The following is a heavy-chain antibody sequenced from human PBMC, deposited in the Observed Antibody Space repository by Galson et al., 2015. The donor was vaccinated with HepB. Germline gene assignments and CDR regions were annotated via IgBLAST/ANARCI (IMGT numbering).Heavy chain of an antibody. D-gene: IGHD2-15*01. V-gene: IGHV3-23*01. CDR3: AKFRGAAAVIYYFDY. Sequence: SLRLSCAASGFTFSSNAMSWVRQAPGKGLEWVSGIFGGGSSNHADSVKGRFTISRDDSKDTLYLQMNSLRADDTAIYYCAKFRGAAAVIYYFDYWGQGTLVTVSS. CDR1: GFTFSSNA. CDR2: IFGGGSS. J-gene: IGHJ4*02.